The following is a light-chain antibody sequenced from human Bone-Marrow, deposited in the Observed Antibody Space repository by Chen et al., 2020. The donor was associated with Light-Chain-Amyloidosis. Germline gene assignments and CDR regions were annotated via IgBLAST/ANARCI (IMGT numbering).Light chain of an antibody. CDR2: EVT. CDR1: SSDVGGDNH. J-gene: IGLJ1*01. Sequence: QSALTQPASVSGSPGQSITISCTGTSSDVGGDNHVSWYQQQPDKAPKLMIYEVTNRPSWVPDRFSGSKSDNTASLTMSGLQTDDEADDFCSSYTITSTLVVGSGTRVTVL. CDR3: SSYTITSTLV. V-gene: IGLV2-14*01.